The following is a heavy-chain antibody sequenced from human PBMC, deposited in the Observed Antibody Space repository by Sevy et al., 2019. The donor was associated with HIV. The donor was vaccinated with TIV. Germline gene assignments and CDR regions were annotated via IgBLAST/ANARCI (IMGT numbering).Heavy chain of an antibody. CDR3: AREGGDCSGGSCYLTYYYYGMDV. Sequence: GGSLRLSCAASEFTFSSYAMHWVRQAPGKGLEWVAVISYDGSNKYYADSVKGRFTISRDNSKNTLYLQMNSLRAEDTAVYYCAREGGDCSGGSCYLTYYYYGMDVWGQGTTVTVSS. CDR2: ISYDGSNK. J-gene: IGHJ6*02. CDR1: EFTFSSYA. V-gene: IGHV3-30-3*01. D-gene: IGHD2-15*01.